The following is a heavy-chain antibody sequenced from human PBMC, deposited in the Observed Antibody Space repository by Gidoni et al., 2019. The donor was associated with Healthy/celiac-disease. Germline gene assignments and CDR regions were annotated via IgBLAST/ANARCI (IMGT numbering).Heavy chain of an antibody. D-gene: IGHD2-21*01. CDR3: ARSLKSLFHGMDV. J-gene: IGHJ6*02. CDR1: GGSISSYS. V-gene: IGHV4-4*07. CDR2: IHTSGST. Sequence: QVALQESGPGLVKPSATLSLTCAVSGGSISSYSWSWIRQPAGKGLEWIGRIHTSGSTNYNPSLKSRVTMSVDTSKNQFSLKLSSVTAADTAVYYCARSLKSLFHGMDVWGQGTTVTVSS.